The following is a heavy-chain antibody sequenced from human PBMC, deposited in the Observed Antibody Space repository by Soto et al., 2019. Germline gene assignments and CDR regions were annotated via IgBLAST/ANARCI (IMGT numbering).Heavy chain of an antibody. CDR2: ISSSSSYI. CDR1: GFTFSSYS. D-gene: IGHD6-13*01. J-gene: IGHJ4*02. CDR3: ARGSSSSWFDFDY. Sequence: GGSLRLSCAASGFTFSSYSMNWVRQAPGKWLEWVSSISSSSSYIYYADSVKGRFTISRDNAKNSLYLQMNSLRAEDTAVYYCARGSSSSWFDFDYWGQGXLVTVYS. V-gene: IGHV3-21*01.